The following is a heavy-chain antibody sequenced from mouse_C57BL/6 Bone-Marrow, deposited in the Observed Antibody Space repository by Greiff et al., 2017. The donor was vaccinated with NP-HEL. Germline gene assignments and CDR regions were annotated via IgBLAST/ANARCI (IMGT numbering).Heavy chain of an antibody. CDR2: ISSGGSYT. V-gene: IGHV5-6*02. CDR1: GFTFSSYG. J-gene: IGHJ4*01. D-gene: IGHD2-3*01. CDR3: ARRDGWFYAMDY. Sequence: EVKLVESGGDLVKPGGSLKLSCAASGFTFSSYGMSWVRQTPDKRLEWVATISSGGSYTYYPDSVKGRFTISRDNAKNTLYLQMSSLKSEDTAMYYCARRDGWFYAMDYWGQGTSVTVSS.